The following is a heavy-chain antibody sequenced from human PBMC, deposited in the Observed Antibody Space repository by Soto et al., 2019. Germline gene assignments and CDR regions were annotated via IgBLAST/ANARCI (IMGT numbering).Heavy chain of an antibody. CDR3: AKAKFDFWSGYWSPSLDF. D-gene: IGHD3-3*01. Sequence: QVQLVQSGAEVKKPGASVKVSCKASRYAFTSYYIHWVRQAPGQGLEWMGWINPNNGYTKYTQKFQGRVTVTRDTSITTAYLELTRLQYDDTAVYYCAKAKFDFWSGYWSPSLDFWGQGTLVTVSS. CDR2: INPNNGYT. V-gene: IGHV1-2*02. CDR1: RYAFTSYY. J-gene: IGHJ4*02.